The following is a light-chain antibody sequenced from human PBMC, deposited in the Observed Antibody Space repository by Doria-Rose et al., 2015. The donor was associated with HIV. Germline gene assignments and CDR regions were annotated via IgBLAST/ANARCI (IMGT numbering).Light chain of an antibody. J-gene: IGKJ1*01. Sequence: TQSPGTLSLSPGERATLSCRASQSFSSTYLAWYQQKPGQAPSLLIYDGSTRAAGIPDRVSASWSGTDFTLTINRLEPEDFALYYCRQYGTSWTFGQGTKVEV. V-gene: IGKV3-20*01. CDR2: DGS. CDR3: RQYGTSWT. CDR1: QSFSSTY.